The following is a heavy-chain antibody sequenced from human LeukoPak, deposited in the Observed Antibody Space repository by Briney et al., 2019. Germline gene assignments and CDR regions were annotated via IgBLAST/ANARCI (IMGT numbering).Heavy chain of an antibody. V-gene: IGHV4-30-2*01. CDR2: VYHSGST. CDR1: GGSISSGAYS. Sequence: SQTLSLTCAVSGGSISSGAYSWSWVRQPPGKGLEWIGYVYHSGSTYYNPSLESRVTISVDRSRNQFSLKLRSVTAADTAVYFCARSGSSWFDPWGQGTLVTVSP. CDR3: ARSGSSWFDP. D-gene: IGHD3-10*01. J-gene: IGHJ5*02.